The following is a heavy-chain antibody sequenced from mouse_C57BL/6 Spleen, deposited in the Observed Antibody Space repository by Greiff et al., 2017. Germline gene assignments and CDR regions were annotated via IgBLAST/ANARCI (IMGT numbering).Heavy chain of an antibody. CDR1: GFTFSDYG. J-gene: IGHJ4*01. D-gene: IGHD1-1*01. V-gene: IGHV5-17*01. CDR2: ISSGSSTI. Sequence: EVKLVESGGGLVKPGGSLKLSCAASGFTFSDYGMHWVRQAPEKGLEWVAYISSGSSTIYYADTVKGRFTISRDNAKNTLFLQMTSLRSEDTAMYYCAKSYYAGYAMDYWGQGTSVTVSS. CDR3: AKSYYAGYAMDY.